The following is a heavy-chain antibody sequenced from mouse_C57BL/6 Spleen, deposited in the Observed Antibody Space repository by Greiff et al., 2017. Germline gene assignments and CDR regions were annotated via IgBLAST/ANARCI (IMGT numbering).Heavy chain of an antibody. CDR2: IWTGGGT. J-gene: IGHJ1*03. V-gene: IGHV2-9-1*01. CDR1: GFSLTSYA. D-gene: IGHD2-1*01. CDR3: ARCPYGNSTWGYFDV. Sequence: VKLMESGPGLVAPSQSLSITCTVSGFSLTSYAISWVRQPPGKGLEWLGVIWTGGGTNYNSALKSRLSISKDNSKSQVFLKMNSLQTDDTARYYCARCPYGNSTWGYFDVWGTGTTVTVSS.